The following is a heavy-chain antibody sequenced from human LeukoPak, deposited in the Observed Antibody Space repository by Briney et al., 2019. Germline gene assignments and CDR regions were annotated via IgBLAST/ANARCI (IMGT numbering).Heavy chain of an antibody. J-gene: IGHJ4*02. CDR3: GKDLDDRN. CDR1: GFTFSRYA. D-gene: IGHD3-16*01. CDR2: ISGSGDST. Sequence: GGSLRLSCAVSGFTFSRYAMSWVRQAPGKGLDWVSGISGSGDSTYSADSVKGQFSIYRDNSKDTLYLQVNSLRAEDTDVYCCGKDLDDRNWGQGTLVTVSS. V-gene: IGHV3-23*01.